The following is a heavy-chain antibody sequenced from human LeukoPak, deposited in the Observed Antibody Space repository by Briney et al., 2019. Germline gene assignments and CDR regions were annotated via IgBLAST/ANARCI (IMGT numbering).Heavy chain of an antibody. CDR2: IYSSGST. CDR1: GDSISGSY. V-gene: IGHV4-4*07. J-gene: IGHJ3*02. CDR3: ARHRIVGARAAFDI. Sequence: SETLSLTCTVSGDSISGSYWIWIRQPAGKRLEWIGRIYSSGSTHYNPSLKSRVTISVDTSKNQFSLKLSSVTAADTAVYYCARHRIVGARAAFDIWGQGTMVTVSS. D-gene: IGHD1-26*01.